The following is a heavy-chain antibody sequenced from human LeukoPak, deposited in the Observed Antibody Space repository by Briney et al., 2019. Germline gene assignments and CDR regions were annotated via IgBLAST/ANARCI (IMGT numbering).Heavy chain of an antibody. CDR1: GFTFSSYD. D-gene: IGHD6-13*01. CDR2: IGTAGDT. Sequence: GGSLRLSCAASGFTFSSYDMHWVRQATGKGLEWVSVIGTAGDTYYPGSVKGRFTISRENAKNSLYLQMNSLRAEDTAVYYCAREISGPLAAAGGYYYYYMDVWGKGTTVTISS. J-gene: IGHJ6*03. V-gene: IGHV3-13*01. CDR3: AREISGPLAAAGGYYYYYMDV.